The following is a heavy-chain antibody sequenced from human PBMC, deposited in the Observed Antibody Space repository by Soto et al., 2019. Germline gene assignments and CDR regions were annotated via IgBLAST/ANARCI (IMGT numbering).Heavy chain of an antibody. CDR2: IIGDGLYT. CDR3: SRGILGSGTANDH. V-gene: IGHV3-74*03. J-gene: IGHJ4*01. D-gene: IGHD3-10*01. CDR1: GFTFSNYW. Sequence: EVKLVESGGGLVQPGGSLILSCAASGFTFSNYWMVWVRQAPRKGLVWVSRIIGDGLYTTYADSVKGRFTISRDNAKNTVYLQMNSLRVEDKAVYYCSRGILGSGTANDHWGHGTLVTVSS.